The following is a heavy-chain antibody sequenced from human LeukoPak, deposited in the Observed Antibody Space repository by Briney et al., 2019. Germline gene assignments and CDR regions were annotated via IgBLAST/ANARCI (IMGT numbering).Heavy chain of an antibody. J-gene: IGHJ4*02. CDR1: GGSFSGYY. V-gene: IGHV4-34*01. Sequence: PSETLSLTCAVYGGSFSGYYWSWIRQPPGKGLEWIGEINHSGSTNYNPSLKSRVTISVDTSKNQFSLKLSSVTAADTAVYYCARGMGRAVAVRIDYWGQGTLVTVSS. D-gene: IGHD6-19*01. CDR2: INHSGST. CDR3: ARGMGRAVAVRIDY.